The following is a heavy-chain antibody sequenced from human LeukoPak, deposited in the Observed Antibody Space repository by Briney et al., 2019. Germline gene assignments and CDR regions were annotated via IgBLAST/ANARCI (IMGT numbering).Heavy chain of an antibody. Sequence: GGSLRLSCAASGFSFSTHSLTWVRQAPGKGLQWVATINHDGSEKDYVDSVKGRFIISRDNAENSLYLQLNSLRAEDTAIYYCARGSGWLDYWGQGTLVTVSS. V-gene: IGHV3-7*03. CDR2: INHDGSEK. D-gene: IGHD6-19*01. CDR1: GFSFSTHS. CDR3: ARGSGWLDY. J-gene: IGHJ4*02.